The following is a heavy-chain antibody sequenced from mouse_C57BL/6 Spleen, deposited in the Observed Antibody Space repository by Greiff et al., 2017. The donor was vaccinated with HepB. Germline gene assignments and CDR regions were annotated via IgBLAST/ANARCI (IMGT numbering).Heavy chain of an antibody. Sequence: QVQLQQPGAELVRPGSSVKLSCKASGYTFTSYWMHWVKQSPIQGLEWIGNIDPSDSETHYNQKFKDKATLTVDKSSSTAYMQLSSLTSEDSAVYYCARSGDSPYYYAMDYWGQGTSVTVSS. J-gene: IGHJ4*01. CDR1: GYTFTSYW. D-gene: IGHD3-1*01. V-gene: IGHV1-52*01. CDR3: ARSGDSPYYYAMDY. CDR2: IDPSDSET.